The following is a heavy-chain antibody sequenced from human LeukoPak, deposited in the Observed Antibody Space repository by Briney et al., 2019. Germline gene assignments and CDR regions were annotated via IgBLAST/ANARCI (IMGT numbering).Heavy chain of an antibody. CDR3: ARDSKYVMDV. Sequence: GGSLRLSCAASGFTFSSYWMHWVRQAPGKGLVWVSRIYSDGGNTIYADSVKGRFTISRDNAKNTLYLQMNSLTAEDTAIYYCARDSKYVMDVWGQGTTVTVSS. D-gene: IGHD4-11*01. CDR2: IYSDGGNT. V-gene: IGHV3-74*01. CDR1: GFTFSSYW. J-gene: IGHJ6*02.